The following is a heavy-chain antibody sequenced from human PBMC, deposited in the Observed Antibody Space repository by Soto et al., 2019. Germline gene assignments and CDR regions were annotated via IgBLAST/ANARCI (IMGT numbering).Heavy chain of an antibody. D-gene: IGHD6-13*01. CDR1: GFTFDDYA. J-gene: IGHJ3*02. Sequence: EVQLVESGGGLVQPGRSLRLSCAASGFTFDDYAMHWVRQAPGKGLEWVSGISWNSGSIGYADSVKGRFTISRDNAKNSLYLQTNSLRAEDTALYYCAKEGWVGVAAPYFDIWGQGTMVTVSS. CDR3: AKEGWVGVAAPYFDI. V-gene: IGHV3-9*01. CDR2: ISWNSGSI.